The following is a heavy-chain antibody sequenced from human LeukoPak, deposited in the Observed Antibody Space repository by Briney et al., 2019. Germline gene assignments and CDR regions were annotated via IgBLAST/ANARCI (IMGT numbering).Heavy chain of an antibody. Sequence: SVKVSCKASGGTLSSYAISWVRQAPGQGLEWMGRIIPIFGTANYAQKFQGRVTITTDESTSTAYMELSSLRSEDTAVYYCASTWGELWDFWSEGYFQHWGQGTLVTVSS. CDR2: IIPIFGTA. CDR3: ASTWGELWDFWSEGYFQH. CDR1: GGTLSSYA. J-gene: IGHJ1*01. D-gene: IGHD3-3*01. V-gene: IGHV1-69*05.